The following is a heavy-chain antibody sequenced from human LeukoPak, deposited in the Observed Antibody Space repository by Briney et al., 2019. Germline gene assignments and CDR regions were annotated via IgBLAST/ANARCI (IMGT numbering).Heavy chain of an antibody. CDR2: IYYSGST. J-gene: IGHJ4*02. CDR1: GGSISSSSYY. Sequence: SETLSLTCTVSGGSISSSSYYWGWIRQPPGKGLEWIGSIYYSGSTYYNQSLKSRVTISVDTSKNQFSLKLSSVTAADTAVYYCARRYFYDSGGYYYYFDYWGQGTLVTVSS. CDR3: ARRYFYDSGGYYYYFDY. D-gene: IGHD3-22*01. V-gene: IGHV4-39*01.